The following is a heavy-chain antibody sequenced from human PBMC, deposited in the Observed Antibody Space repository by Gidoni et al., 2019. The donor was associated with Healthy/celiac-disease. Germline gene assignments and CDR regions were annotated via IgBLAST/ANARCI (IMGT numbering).Heavy chain of an antibody. V-gene: IGHV3-15*01. CDR3: TTRYCSSTSCTDY. J-gene: IGHJ4*02. CDR1: GFTFSNSW. Sequence: EVQLVESGGGLVKPGGSLRLSCAAPGFTFSNSWMSWGRQAPGKGLEWVGRIKSKTDVGTTDYAAPVKGRFTISRDDSKNTLYLQMNSLKTEDTAVYYCTTRYCSSTSCTDYWGQGTLVTVSS. D-gene: IGHD2-2*01. CDR2: IKSKTDVGTT.